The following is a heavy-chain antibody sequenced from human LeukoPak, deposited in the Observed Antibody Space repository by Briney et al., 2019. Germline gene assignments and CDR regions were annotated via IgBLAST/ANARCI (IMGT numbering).Heavy chain of an antibody. V-gene: IGHV4-4*07. CDR2: IYTSGST. J-gene: IGHJ4*02. CDR1: GGSISSYY. Sequence: SETLSLTCTVSGGSISSYYWSWIRQPAGKGLEWIGRIYTSGSTNYNPSLKSRVTMSVDTSKNQFSLKLSSVTAADTAVYYCARVVEHYDFWSDYRDPPYYFDYWGQGTLVTVSS. CDR3: ARVVEHYDFWSDYRDPPYYFDY. D-gene: IGHD3-3*01.